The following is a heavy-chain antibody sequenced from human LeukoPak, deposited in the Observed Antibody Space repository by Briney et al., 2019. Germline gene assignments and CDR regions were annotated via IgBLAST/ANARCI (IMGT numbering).Heavy chain of an antibody. CDR3: ARGRLSDGDYYFDY. CDR2: INAGNGNT. D-gene: IGHD4-17*01. J-gene: IGHJ4*02. CDR1: GYTFINYG. Sequence: ASVKVSCNASGYTFINYGMHWVRQAPGQRPEWMGWINAGNGNTIYSQRFQGRVTITRDTSASTAYMELSSLKSEDTAVYYCARGRLSDGDYYFDYWGQGTLVTVSS. V-gene: IGHV1-3*01.